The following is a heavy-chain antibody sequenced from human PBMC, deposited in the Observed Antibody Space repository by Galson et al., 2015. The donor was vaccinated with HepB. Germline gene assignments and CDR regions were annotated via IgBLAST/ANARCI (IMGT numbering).Heavy chain of an antibody. CDR3: ARYYSDSSGYYFAEGQFDP. CDR1: GYTFSDYS. V-gene: IGHV1-2*06. Sequence: SVKVSCKASGYTFSDYSMHWVRQAPGQGLEWMGRINPNNGDTNYAQKFQGRVTMTRDTSISTAYMELNRLRSDDAALYYCARYYSDSSGYYFAEGQFDPWGQGTLVTVSS. D-gene: IGHD3-22*01. CDR2: INPNNGDT. J-gene: IGHJ5*02.